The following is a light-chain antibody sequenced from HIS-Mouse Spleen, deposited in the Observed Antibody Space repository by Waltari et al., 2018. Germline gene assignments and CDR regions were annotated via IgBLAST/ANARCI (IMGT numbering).Light chain of an antibody. CDR3: QQYNNWPIT. Sequence: EIVMTQSPATLSVSPGERATLPCRASQSVSSNLAWYQQKPGQAPRLLIYGASTRATGIPARFSGSGSGTEFTLTISSLQYEDFAVYYCQQYNNWPITFGQGTRLEIK. J-gene: IGKJ5*01. CDR1: QSVSSN. V-gene: IGKV3-15*01. CDR2: GAS.